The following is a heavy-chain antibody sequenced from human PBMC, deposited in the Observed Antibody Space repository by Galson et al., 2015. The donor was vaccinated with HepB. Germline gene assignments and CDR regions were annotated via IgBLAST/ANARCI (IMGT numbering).Heavy chain of an antibody. D-gene: IGHD5-24*01. CDR3: AKDEGDGYKPDY. J-gene: IGHJ4*02. CDR2: ISYDGSNK. V-gene: IGHV3-30*18. CDR1: GFTFSSYG. Sequence: SLRLSCAASGFTFSSYGMHWVRQAPGKGLEWVAVISYDGSNKYYADSVKGRFTISRDNSKNTLYLQMNSLRAEDTAVYYCAKDEGDGYKPDYWGQGTLVTVSS.